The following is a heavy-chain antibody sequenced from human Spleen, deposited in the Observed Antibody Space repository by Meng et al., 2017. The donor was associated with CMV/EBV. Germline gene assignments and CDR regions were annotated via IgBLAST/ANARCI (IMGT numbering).Heavy chain of an antibody. D-gene: IGHD3-22*01. Sequence: GESLKISCAASGFTFSSYTMNWVRQAPGKGLEWVSSISSSSSNIYYADSMKGRFAIARDNAKNSLYLQMNSLRAEDTAVYYCARTLPDYYDSSGSDAFGIWGQGTLVTVSS. CDR3: ARTLPDYYDSSGSDAFGI. CDR1: GFTFSSYT. V-gene: IGHV3-21*01. J-gene: IGHJ3*02. CDR2: ISSSSSNI.